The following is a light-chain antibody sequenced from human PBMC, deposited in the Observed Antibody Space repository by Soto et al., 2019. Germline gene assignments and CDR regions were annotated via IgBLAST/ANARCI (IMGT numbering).Light chain of an antibody. CDR2: GAS. V-gene: IGKV3-20*01. J-gene: IGKJ3*01. CDR3: QQYVSSPLT. CDR1: QSVSSSY. Sequence: EIVLTQSPGTLSLSPGERATLSCRASQSVSSSYLAWYQQKPGQAPRLLIYGASSRATGIPDRFSGSGSGTDFTLTISRLEPEDFAVYYGQQYVSSPLTFGPGTKVD.